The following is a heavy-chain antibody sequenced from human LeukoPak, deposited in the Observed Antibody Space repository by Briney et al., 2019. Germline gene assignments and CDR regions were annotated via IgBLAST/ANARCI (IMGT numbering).Heavy chain of an antibody. J-gene: IGHJ4*02. Sequence: PSETLSLTCTVSGYSISSGYYWGWIRQPPGKGLEWIGSVYHSGSTYYNPSLKSRVTTSVDTSKNQFSLRLRSVTAADTAMYYCARDYASTLAMTNWGQGSLVTVSS. CDR2: VYHSGST. CDR3: ARDYASTLAMTN. D-gene: IGHD3-3*02. V-gene: IGHV4-38-2*02. CDR1: GYSISSGYY.